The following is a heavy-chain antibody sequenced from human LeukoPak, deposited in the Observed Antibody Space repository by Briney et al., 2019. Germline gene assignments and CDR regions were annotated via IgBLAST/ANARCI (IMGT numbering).Heavy chain of an antibody. CDR3: AREVKFDSSGYYPNPYFDY. D-gene: IGHD3-22*01. CDR1: GGSISSYY. J-gene: IGHJ4*02. Sequence: PSETLSLTCTVSGGSISSYYWSWLRQPPGKGLEWIGYIYYSGSTNYNTSLKSGVTISVDTSKNQFSLKLSSVTAADTAVYYCAREVKFDSSGYYPNPYFDYWSQGTLVTVSS. V-gene: IGHV4-59*01. CDR2: IYYSGST.